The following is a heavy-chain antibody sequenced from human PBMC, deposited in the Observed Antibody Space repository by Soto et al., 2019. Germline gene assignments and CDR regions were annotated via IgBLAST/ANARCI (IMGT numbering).Heavy chain of an antibody. CDR3: ARVPSSSYHYFDY. D-gene: IGHD6-13*01. CDR1: GFTVSSYY. J-gene: IGHJ4*02. Sequence: GSLRLSCAASGFTVSSYYMSWVRQAPGKVLEWVSVIYSAGSADFADSVKGRFTISRDNSKNTLYLQMSSLRAEDTAVYYCARVPSSSYHYFDYWGQGTLVTVSS. V-gene: IGHV3-66*01. CDR2: IYSAGSA.